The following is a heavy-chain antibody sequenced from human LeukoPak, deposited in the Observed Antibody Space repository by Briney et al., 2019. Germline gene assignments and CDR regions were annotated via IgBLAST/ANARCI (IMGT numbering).Heavy chain of an antibody. CDR2: IYASGST. V-gene: IGHV4-4*07. CDR1: GGSISSYY. Sequence: SETLSLTRTVSGGSISSYYWSWIRQPAAKGLEWIGRIYASGSTNYNPSLKSRVTMSVDTSKNQFSLKLSSVTAADTAVYYCARPRDTYSSGWYQAPSGYWGQGTLVTVSS. CDR3: ARPRDTYSSGWYQAPSGY. J-gene: IGHJ4*02. D-gene: IGHD6-19*01.